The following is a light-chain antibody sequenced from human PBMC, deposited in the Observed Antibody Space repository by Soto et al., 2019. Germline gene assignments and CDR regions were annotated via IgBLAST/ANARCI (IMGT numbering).Light chain of an antibody. Sequence: QSVLTQPPSASGSPGQSVTISCTGTSSDGGGYNYVSWYQQHPGKAPKLMIYEVTKRPSGVPDRFSGSKSGNTASLTVSGLQAEDEADYFCCSHAGDNTYVFGTGTKVTAL. CDR1: SSDGGGYNY. J-gene: IGLJ1*01. V-gene: IGLV2-8*01. CDR2: EVT. CDR3: CSHAGDNTYV.